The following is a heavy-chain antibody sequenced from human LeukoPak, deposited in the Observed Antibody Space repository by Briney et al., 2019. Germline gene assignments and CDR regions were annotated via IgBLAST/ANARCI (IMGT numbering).Heavy chain of an antibody. V-gene: IGHV1-18*01. J-gene: IGHJ4*02. D-gene: IGHD3-22*01. CDR1: GYTFTSYG. Sequence: ASVKVSCKASGYTFTSYGISWVRQAPGQGLEWMGWISAYNGNTNYAQKLQGRVTMTTDTSTSTAYMELRSLGSDDTAVYYCARNYYDSSGYNLFDYWGQGTLVTVSS. CDR3: ARNYYDSSGYNLFDY. CDR2: ISAYNGNT.